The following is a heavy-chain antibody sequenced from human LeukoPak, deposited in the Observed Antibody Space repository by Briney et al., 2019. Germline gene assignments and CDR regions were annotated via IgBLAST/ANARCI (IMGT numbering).Heavy chain of an antibody. CDR2: ISYDGSNK. Sequence: GGSLRLSCAASGFTFSSYAMHWVRQAPGKGLEWVAVISYDGSNKYYADSVKGRFTISRDNSKNTLCLQMNSLRAEDTAVYYCARDSPPQWELLIGIFDYWGQGTLVTVSS. D-gene: IGHD1-26*01. CDR1: GFTFSSYA. CDR3: ARDSPPQWELLIGIFDY. J-gene: IGHJ4*02. V-gene: IGHV3-30-3*01.